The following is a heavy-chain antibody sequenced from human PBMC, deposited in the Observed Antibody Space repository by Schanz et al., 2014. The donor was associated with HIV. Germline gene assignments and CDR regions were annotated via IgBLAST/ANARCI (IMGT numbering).Heavy chain of an antibody. Sequence: QVQLVQSGPEVKKPGASVRVSCETSGYTFSDYDINWVRQAPGQGLEWMGWVNPESGNTGMEDTFLGRLSLTRFTSTGTAYMELDSLRSEDTALYYCVRAASFHFDKEGYYRNWYFDFWGRGTLVAVSS. D-gene: IGHD1-26*01. V-gene: IGHV1-8*02. CDR3: VRAASFHFDKEGYYRNWYFDF. CDR2: VNPESGNT. CDR1: GYTFSDYD. J-gene: IGHJ2*01.